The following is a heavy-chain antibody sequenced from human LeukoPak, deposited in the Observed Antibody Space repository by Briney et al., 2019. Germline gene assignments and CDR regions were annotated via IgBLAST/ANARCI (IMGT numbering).Heavy chain of an antibody. J-gene: IGHJ4*02. CDR1: GFTFSSYE. CDR3: ARIAVGYYYDSSGYYFDY. D-gene: IGHD3-22*01. V-gene: IGHV3-48*03. Sequence: GGSLRLSCAASGFTFSSYEMNWVRQAPGKGLEWVSYISSSGSTIYYADSVKGRFTISRDNAKNSLYLQMDSLRAEDTAVYYCARIAVGYYYDSSGYYFDYWGQGTLVTVSP. CDR2: ISSSGSTI.